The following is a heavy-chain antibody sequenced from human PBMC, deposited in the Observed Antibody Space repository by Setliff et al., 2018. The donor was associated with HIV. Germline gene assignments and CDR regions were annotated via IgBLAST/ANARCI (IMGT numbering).Heavy chain of an antibody. CDR3: ARHAALIKRYYYYYLDV. J-gene: IGHJ6*03. V-gene: IGHV4-39*01. D-gene: IGHD5-18*01. CDR1: GDSLSTDNYH. CDR2: TANT. Sequence: TLSLTCTVSGDSLSTDNYHWGWIRQPPGKGLEWIGHTANTDYNPSLKSRVTVSVDTSKNQLSLRLSSVTAADTAVYYCARHAALIKRYYYYYLDVWGKGTTVTVSS.